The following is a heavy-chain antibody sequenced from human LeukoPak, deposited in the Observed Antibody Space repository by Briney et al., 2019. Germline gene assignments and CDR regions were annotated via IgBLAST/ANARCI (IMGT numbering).Heavy chain of an antibody. CDR2: ISGSGSYI. V-gene: IGHV3-21*05. Sequence: GGALLLSSAASGFVYSNYGMNWVRPAPGKGGEWVSHISGSGSYIDYTDSVKGRFTISRDNAENSLYLQMNSLRAEDTAVYYCARGHSSGYYPKYWGQGTLVTVSS. D-gene: IGHD3-22*01. CDR1: GFVYSNYG. CDR3: ARGHSSGYYPKY. J-gene: IGHJ4*02.